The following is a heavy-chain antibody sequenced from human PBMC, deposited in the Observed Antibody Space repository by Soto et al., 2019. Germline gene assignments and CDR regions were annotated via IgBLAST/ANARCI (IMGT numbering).Heavy chain of an antibody. CDR3: ARDSGIPGQCGYVDI. V-gene: IGHV1-2*02. CDR1: GYTFSDYF. J-gene: IGHJ2*01. Sequence: QAQLVQSGTEVKKPGASVRVSCKTYGYTFSDYFLHWVRQAPGQGPEWMGFVNPKRGGTQYAQKSQGLVSMTRDTTINTVYRDLSGLTSDDTAVYFCARDSGIPGQCGYVDIWGRGTLVTVSS. CDR2: VNPKRGGT.